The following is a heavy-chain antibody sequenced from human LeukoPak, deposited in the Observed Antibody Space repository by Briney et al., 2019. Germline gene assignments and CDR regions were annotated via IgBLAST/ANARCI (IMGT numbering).Heavy chain of an antibody. CDR2: IHPNSGGT. V-gene: IGHV1-2*02. Sequence: ASVKVSCKASGYTFTDYYMHWVRQAPGQGLEWMGWIHPNSGGTKSAQRFQGRVTMTRDTSISTAYMELTRLTSDDTAVYYCASYYGHYTRNWMDTWGQGTLVTVSS. J-gene: IGHJ5*02. CDR1: GYTFTDYY. D-gene: IGHD4-17*01. CDR3: ASYYGHYTRNWMDT.